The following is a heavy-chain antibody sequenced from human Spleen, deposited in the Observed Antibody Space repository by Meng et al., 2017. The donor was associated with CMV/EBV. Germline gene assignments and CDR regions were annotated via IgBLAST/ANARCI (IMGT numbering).Heavy chain of an antibody. D-gene: IGHD3-3*01. Sequence: GGSLRLSCAASGFTFSSYSMNWVRQAPGKGLEWVSSISSSSSYIYYADSVKGRFTISRDNSKNTLYVQMNSLRPEDTAVYYCARDPQIFGVVNWLDPWGQGTLVTVSS. J-gene: IGHJ5*02. V-gene: IGHV3-21*01. CDR3: ARDPQIFGVVNWLDP. CDR1: GFTFSSYS. CDR2: ISSSSSYI.